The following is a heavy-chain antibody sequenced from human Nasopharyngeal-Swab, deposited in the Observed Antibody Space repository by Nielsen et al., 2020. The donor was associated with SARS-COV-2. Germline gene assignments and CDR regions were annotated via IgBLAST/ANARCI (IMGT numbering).Heavy chain of an antibody. J-gene: IGHJ4*02. CDR3: VWHNWIY. V-gene: IGHV3-64D*06. Sequence: GESLKISCSASGFTFRIYAMHWVRQAPGKGLEYVSTINDYENRLYYADSVKGRFTISRDDSKKTLYLQMNSLRAEDTAIYFCVWHNWIYWGQGTLVTVSS. D-gene: IGHD2-2*03. CDR1: GFTFRIYA. CDR2: INDYENRL.